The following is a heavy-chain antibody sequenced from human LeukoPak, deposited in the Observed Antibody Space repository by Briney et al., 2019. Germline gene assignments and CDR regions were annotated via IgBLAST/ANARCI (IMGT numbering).Heavy chain of an antibody. CDR1: GYTFTYYP. CDR2: INTNTGNP. CDR3: AREESITGTTENY. Sequence: ASVKVSCKASGYTFTYYPMHWVRQAPGQGLEWMGWINTNTGNPTYAQGFTGRFVFSLDTSVSTAYLQISSLKAEDTAVYYCAREESITGTTENYWGQGTLVTVSS. V-gene: IGHV7-4-1*02. J-gene: IGHJ4*02. D-gene: IGHD1-14*01.